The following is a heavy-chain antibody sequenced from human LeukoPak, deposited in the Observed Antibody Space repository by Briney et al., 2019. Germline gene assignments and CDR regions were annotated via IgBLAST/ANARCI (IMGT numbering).Heavy chain of an antibody. Sequence: GGSLRLSCAASGFTFDDYGMSWVRQAPGKGLEWVSGINWNSGSTGYAGSVKGRFTISRDNAKNSLYLQMNSLRAEDTALYYCARDGGSGSYYNDGFDYWGQGALVTVSS. CDR3: ARDGGSGSYYNDGFDY. V-gene: IGHV3-20*04. D-gene: IGHD3-10*01. CDR2: INWNSGST. J-gene: IGHJ4*02. CDR1: GFTFDDYG.